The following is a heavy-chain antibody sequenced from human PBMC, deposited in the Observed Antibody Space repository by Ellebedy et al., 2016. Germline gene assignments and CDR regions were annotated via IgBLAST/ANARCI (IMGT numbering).Heavy chain of an antibody. CDR1: GYTLTELS. CDR2: FDPEDGET. V-gene: IGHV1-24*01. J-gene: IGHJ3*02. D-gene: IGHD7-27*01. Sequence: ASVKVSCKVSGYTLTELSMHWVRQAPGKGLEWMGGFDPEDGETIYAQKFQGGVTITRDTSASTAYMELSSLRSEDTAVYYCVWGDAFDIWGQGTMVTVSS. CDR3: VWGDAFDI.